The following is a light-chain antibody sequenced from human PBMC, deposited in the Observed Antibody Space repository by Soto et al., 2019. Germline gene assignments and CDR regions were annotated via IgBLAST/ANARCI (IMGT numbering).Light chain of an antibody. CDR3: QRYGTSSLT. Sequence: EIVLTQSPGTLSLSPGERATLSCRASQSVNSNYLAWYQQRPGQAPRLLIYGASNRATGIPGRFSGSGSGTDFTLTITRLEPEDFAVYYCQRYGTSSLTFGGGTKVEIK. CDR1: QSVNSNY. CDR2: GAS. V-gene: IGKV3-20*01. J-gene: IGKJ4*01.